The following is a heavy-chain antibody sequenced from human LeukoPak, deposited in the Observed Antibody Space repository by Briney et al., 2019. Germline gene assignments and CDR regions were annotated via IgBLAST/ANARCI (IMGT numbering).Heavy chain of an antibody. CDR2: INHSGST. CDR3: ARAPYYDFWSGYYLAYFDY. CDR1: GGSFSGYY. V-gene: IGHV4-34*01. J-gene: IGHJ4*02. D-gene: IGHD3-3*01. Sequence: SETLSLTCAVYGGSFSGYYWSWLRQPPGKGLEWIGEINHSGSTNYKPSLNSRVTISVDSSKNQFSLKLSSVTAADTAVYYCARAPYYDFWSGYYLAYFDYWGQGSLVTVSS.